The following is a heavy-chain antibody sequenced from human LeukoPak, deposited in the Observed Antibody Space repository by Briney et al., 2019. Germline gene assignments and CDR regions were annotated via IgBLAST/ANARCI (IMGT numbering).Heavy chain of an antibody. CDR2: INPNSGGT. CDR3: ARDGRYSSSEPIS. CDR1: GYTFTGYY. J-gene: IGHJ4*02. V-gene: IGHV1-2*02. Sequence: ASVTVSCKASGYTFTGYYMHWVRQAPGQGLEWMGWINPNSGGTNYAQKFQGRVTMTRDTSISTAYMELSRLRSDDTAVYYCARDGRYSSSEPISWGQGTLVTVPS. D-gene: IGHD6-13*01.